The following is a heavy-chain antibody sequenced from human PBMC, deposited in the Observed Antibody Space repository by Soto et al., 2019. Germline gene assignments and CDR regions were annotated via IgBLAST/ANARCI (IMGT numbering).Heavy chain of an antibody. CDR1: GFTVSSNY. CDR3: ARNDESNAGGAFDI. V-gene: IGHV3-53*01. CDR2: IYSGGST. D-gene: IGHD4-4*01. Sequence: EVQLVESGGGLIQPGGSLRLSCAASGFTVSSNYMSWVRQAPGKGLEWVSVIYSGGSTYYADSVKGRFTISRDNSKNTLYLQMNSLRAEDTAVYYCARNDESNAGGAFDIWGQGTMVTVSS. J-gene: IGHJ3*02.